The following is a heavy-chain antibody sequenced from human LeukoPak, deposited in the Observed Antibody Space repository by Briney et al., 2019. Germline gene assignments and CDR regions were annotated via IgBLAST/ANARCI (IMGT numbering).Heavy chain of an antibody. CDR3: ARQIGYCSGGSRNFDN. CDR2: ISGSGGDT. CDR1: GFTFSNYA. J-gene: IGHJ4*02. Sequence: GGSLTLYYTASGFTFSNYAMCWVRQAPGTGLQWVSAISGSGGDTYHADSVKGRFTISRDKSKNTVVLQMNCLRVDDMGVYYCARQIGYCSGGSRNFDNWGQ. D-gene: IGHD2-15*01. V-gene: IGHV3-23*01.